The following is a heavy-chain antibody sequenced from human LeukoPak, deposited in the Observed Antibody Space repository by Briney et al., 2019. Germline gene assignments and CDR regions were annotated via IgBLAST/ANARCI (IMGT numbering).Heavy chain of an antibody. CDR2: SRSKGHRYST. D-gene: IGHD2-8*02. Sequence: GGSLRLSCAASGFTFTSYWMSWVRQAPGKGLEWIGRSRSKGHRYSTEYAASVRGRFTVSRGESRNLLFLQMTSLKSEDTAIYYCARGSYCSGGVCPAPFDSWGQGSLVTVAS. V-gene: IGHV3-72*01. CDR1: GFTFTSYW. J-gene: IGHJ4*02. CDR3: ARGSYCSGGVCPAPFDS.